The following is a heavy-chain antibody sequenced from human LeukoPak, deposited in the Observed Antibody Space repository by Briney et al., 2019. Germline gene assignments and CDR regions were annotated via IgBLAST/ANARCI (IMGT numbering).Heavy chain of an antibody. J-gene: IGHJ4*02. CDR2: INHSGST. CDR1: GGSFSGYY. CDR3: ARHGESSGGSCYYRGDCYSYFDY. D-gene: IGHD2-15*01. V-gene: IGHV4-34*01. Sequence: SETLSLTCAVYGGSFSGYYWSWIRQLPGKGLEWIGEINHSGSTNYNPSLKSRVTISVDTSKNQFSLKLSSVTAADTAVYYCARHGESSGGSCYYRGDCYSYFDYWGQGTRVTVSS.